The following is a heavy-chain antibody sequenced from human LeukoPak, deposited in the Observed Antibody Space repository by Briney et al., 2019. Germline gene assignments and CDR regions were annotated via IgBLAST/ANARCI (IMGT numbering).Heavy chain of an antibody. CDR1: QFTFSDHY. D-gene: IGHD3-16*01. Sequence: EGSLRLSCAVSQFTFSDHYMSWIRQAPGKGLEWVSYISSSSSYTNYADSVKGRFTISRDNAKNSLYLQMNSLRAEDTAVYYCARWGRAVDYWGQGTLVTVSS. J-gene: IGHJ4*02. CDR2: ISSSSSYT. CDR3: ARWGRAVDY. V-gene: IGHV3-11*03.